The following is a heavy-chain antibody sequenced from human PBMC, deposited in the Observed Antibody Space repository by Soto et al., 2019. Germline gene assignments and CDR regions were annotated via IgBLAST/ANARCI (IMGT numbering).Heavy chain of an antibody. CDR2: ISAYNGNT. J-gene: IGHJ6*02. CDR1: GYAFTSYG. V-gene: IGHV1-18*01. D-gene: IGHD2-15*01. Sequence: ASVKVSCKASGYAFTSYGISWVRQAPGQGLDWMGWISAYNGNTKYAQDLQGRVTMTTDTSTSTAYMELRSLRSDDTAVYYCARFSGGSYNTYYFYYGMDVWGQGTTVTVSS. CDR3: ARFSGGSYNTYYFYYGMDV.